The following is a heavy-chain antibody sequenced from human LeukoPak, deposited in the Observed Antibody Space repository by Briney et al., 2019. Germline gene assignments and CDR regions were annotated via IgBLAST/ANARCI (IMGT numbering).Heavy chain of an antibody. Sequence: SETLSLTCIVSGDSIINYYWSWIRQPAGKGLEWIGRIYTSGSTNYTPSLKSRVPISVDKSKNQVSLRLSSVTAADTAVYYCARTASSYNWYFDLWGRGTLVTVSS. CDR3: ARTASSYNWYFDL. V-gene: IGHV4-4*07. CDR1: GDSIINYY. D-gene: IGHD4-11*01. J-gene: IGHJ2*01. CDR2: IYTSGST.